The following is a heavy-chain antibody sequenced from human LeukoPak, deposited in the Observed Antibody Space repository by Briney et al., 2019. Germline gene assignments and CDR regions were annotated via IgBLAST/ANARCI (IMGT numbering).Heavy chain of an antibody. CDR3: ASYSGRQPAYGWFDP. V-gene: IGHV1-69*13. CDR1: GGAFSSYA. J-gene: IGHJ5*02. D-gene: IGHD6-19*01. Sequence: ASVKVSCKASGGAFSSYAISWVRQAPGQGLEWMGGIIPIFGTANYAQKFQGRVTITADESTSTAYMELSSLRSEDTAVYYCASYSGRQPAYGWFDPWGQGTLVTVSS. CDR2: IIPIFGTA.